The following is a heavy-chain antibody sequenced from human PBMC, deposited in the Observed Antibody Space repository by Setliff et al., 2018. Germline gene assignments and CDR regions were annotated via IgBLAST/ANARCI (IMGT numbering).Heavy chain of an antibody. J-gene: IGHJ3*02. V-gene: IGHV1-2*02. CDR3: ASGDWLFAFDI. D-gene: IGHD2-21*01. CDR1: GYTFTGYY. CDR2: INPNSGGT. Sequence: GASVKVSCKASGYTFTGYYMHWVRQVPGQGLEWMGWINPNSGGTNYAQKCQGSVTMTRDTSISTAYMELSRLRSDDTAVYYCASGDWLFAFDIWGQGTMVTVSS.